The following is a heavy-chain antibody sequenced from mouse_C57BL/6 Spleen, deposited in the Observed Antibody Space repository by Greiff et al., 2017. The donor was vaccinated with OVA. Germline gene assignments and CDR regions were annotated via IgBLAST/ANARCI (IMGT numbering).Heavy chain of an antibody. J-gene: IGHJ3*01. D-gene: IGHD1-1*01. CDR2: IHPNSGST. V-gene: IGHV1-64*01. CDR1: GYTFTSYW. Sequence: VQLQQSGAELVKPGASVKLSCKASGYTFTSYWMHWVKQRPGQGLEWIGMIHPNSGSTNYNEKFKSKATLTVDKSSSTAYMQLSSLTSEDSAVYYCARHYGSSYGFAYWGQGTLVTVSA. CDR3: ARHYGSSYGFAY.